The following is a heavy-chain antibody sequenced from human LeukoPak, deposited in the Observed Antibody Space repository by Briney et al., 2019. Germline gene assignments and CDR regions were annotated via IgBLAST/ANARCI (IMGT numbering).Heavy chain of an antibody. V-gene: IGHV4-59*12. CDR1: GGSISSYH. D-gene: IGHD4-17*01. CDR3: ARALTTVTPWDY. Sequence: SETLSLTCTVSGGSISSYHWSWFRQAPGKGLEWIGYMYNSGSTNFNPSLKSRVTISVDTSKNQFSLKLSSVTAADTAVYYCARALTTVTPWDYWGQGTLVTVSS. J-gene: IGHJ4*02. CDR2: MYNSGST.